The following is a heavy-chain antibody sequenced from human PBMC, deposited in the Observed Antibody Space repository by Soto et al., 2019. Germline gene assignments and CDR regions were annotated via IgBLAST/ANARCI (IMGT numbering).Heavy chain of an antibody. CDR1: GYSFTSYW. V-gene: IGHV5-51*01. CDR2: IYPGDSDT. D-gene: IGHD1-7*01. J-gene: IGHJ6*02. CDR3: ARCELPYYSFYGMDV. Sequence: LGESLKISCKGSGYSFTSYWIGWVRQMPGKGLEWMGSIYPGDSDTRYSPSFQGQVTISADKSTSTAYLQWSSLKASDTAMYYCARCELPYYSFYGMDVWGQGPTVTASS.